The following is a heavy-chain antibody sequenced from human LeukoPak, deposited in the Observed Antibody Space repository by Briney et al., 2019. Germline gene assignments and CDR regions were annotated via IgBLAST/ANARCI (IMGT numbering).Heavy chain of an antibody. Sequence: GRSLRLSCAASGFTVDDYAMPWVRQAPGKGLEWVSGISWNSGSIGYADSVKGRFTISRDNAKNSLYLQMNSLRAEDTALYYCAKASFDFWSGYFDYWGQGTLVTVSS. CDR3: AKASFDFWSGYFDY. CDR1: GFTVDDYA. D-gene: IGHD3-3*01. CDR2: ISWNSGSI. V-gene: IGHV3-9*01. J-gene: IGHJ4*02.